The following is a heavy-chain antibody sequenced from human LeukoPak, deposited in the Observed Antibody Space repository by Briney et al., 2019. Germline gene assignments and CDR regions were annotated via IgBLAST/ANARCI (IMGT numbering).Heavy chain of an antibody. V-gene: IGHV3-23*01. CDR3: AKARGSSGWYGEDTAFDY. J-gene: IGHJ4*02. D-gene: IGHD6-19*01. Sequence: GGSLRLSCAASGFTFSSYAMSWVRQAPGKGLEWVSAISCSGGSTYYADSVKGRFTISRDNSKNTLYLQMNSLRAEDTAVYYCAKARGSSGWYGEDTAFDYWGQGTLVTVSS. CDR1: GFTFSSYA. CDR2: ISCSGGST.